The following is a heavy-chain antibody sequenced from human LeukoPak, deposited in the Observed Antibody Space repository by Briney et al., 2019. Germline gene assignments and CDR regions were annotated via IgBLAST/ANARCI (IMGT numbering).Heavy chain of an antibody. CDR3: ARDPYASGNGDELDF. D-gene: IGHD3-10*01. J-gene: IGHJ4*02. CDR1: GFTFSIYN. V-gene: IGHV3-21*01. Sequence: PGGSLRLSCVATGFTFSIYNMNWVRQAPGKGLEWVSSISSGSSYISYADSVKGRFTISRDNAKNSLYLQMNSLRAEDTAVYYCARDPYASGNGDELDFWGQGTLVSVSS. CDR2: ISSGSSYI.